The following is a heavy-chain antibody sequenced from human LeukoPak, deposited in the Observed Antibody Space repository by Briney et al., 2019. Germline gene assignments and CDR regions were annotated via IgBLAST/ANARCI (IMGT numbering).Heavy chain of an antibody. CDR1: GYTFTGYY. CDR2: INPNGGGT. CDR3: ARVLFPQDYFDY. V-gene: IGHV1-2*02. Sequence: ASVKVSCKASGYTFTGYYMHWVRQAPGQGLEWMGWINPNGGGTNYAQKFQGRVTMTRDTSISTAYMELSRLRSDDTAVYYCARVLFPQDYFDYWGQGTLVTVSS. J-gene: IGHJ4*02.